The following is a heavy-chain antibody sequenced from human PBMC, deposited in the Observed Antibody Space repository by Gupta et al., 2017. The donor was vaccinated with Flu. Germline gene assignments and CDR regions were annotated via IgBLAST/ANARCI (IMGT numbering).Heavy chain of an antibody. CDR3: AKEGSRIYNWFDP. CDR1: GFTFGTYG. J-gene: IGHJ5*02. CDR2: ILYDGTNK. Sequence: QVQLVESGGGVVQRGRSLRLSCAASGFTFGTYGMHWVRQAPGKGLEWVAFILYDGTNKYYADSVKGRFTISRDNSKNTLYLQMNSLRAEDTAVYYCAKEGSRIYNWFDPWGQGTLVTVSS. V-gene: IGHV3-30*18. D-gene: IGHD2-15*01.